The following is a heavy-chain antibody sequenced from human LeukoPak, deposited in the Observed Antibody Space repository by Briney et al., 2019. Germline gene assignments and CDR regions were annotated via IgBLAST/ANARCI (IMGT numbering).Heavy chain of an antibody. CDR3: ARYKQWLWDAFDI. CDR2: IYYSGST. D-gene: IGHD6-19*01. Sequence: PSETLSLTCTVSGGSISSSSYYWGWIRQPPGKGLEWIGSIYYSGSTYYNPSLKSRVTISVDTSKNQFSLKLSSVTAEDTAVYYCARYKQWLWDAFDIWGQGTMVTVSS. J-gene: IGHJ3*02. CDR1: GGSISSSSYY. V-gene: IGHV4-39*07.